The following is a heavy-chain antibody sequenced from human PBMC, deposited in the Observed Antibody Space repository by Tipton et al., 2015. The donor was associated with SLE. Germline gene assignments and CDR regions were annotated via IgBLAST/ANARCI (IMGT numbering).Heavy chain of an antibody. CDR3: AKHLPGALGCFDY. CDR2: IRYDGSNK. V-gene: IGHV3-30*02. J-gene: IGHJ4*02. Sequence: SLRLSCAASGFTFSSYGMHWVRQAPGKGLEWVAFIRYDGSNKYYADSVKGRFTISRDNSKNTLYLQMNSLRAEDTAVYYCAKHLPGALGCFDYWGQGTLVTVSS. CDR1: GFTFSSYG. D-gene: IGHD1-26*01.